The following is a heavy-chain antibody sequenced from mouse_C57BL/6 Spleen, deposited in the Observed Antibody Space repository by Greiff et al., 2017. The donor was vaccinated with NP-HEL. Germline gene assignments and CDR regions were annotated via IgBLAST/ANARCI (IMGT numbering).Heavy chain of an antibody. J-gene: IGHJ2*01. D-gene: IGHD1-1*01. CDR3: ARLDYYGSRGYFDY. CDR2: INPNNGGT. Sequence: VQLQQSGPELVKPGASVKISCKASGYTFTDYYMNWVKQSHGKSLEWIGDINPNNGGTSYNQKFKGKATLTVDKSSSTAYMELRSLTSEDSAVYYCARLDYYGSRGYFDYWGQGTTLTVSS. V-gene: IGHV1-26*01. CDR1: GYTFTDYY.